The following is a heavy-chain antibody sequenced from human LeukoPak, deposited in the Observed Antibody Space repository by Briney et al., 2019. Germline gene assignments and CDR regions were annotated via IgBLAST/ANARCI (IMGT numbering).Heavy chain of an antibody. D-gene: IGHD3-22*01. CDR3: ARRAGDYSHPYDY. Sequence: PGGSLRLSCAASGFTFSSYGMSWVRQAPGKGLEWVSFIYTTGNTHNSDSVKGRFTISRDRSKNTLYLQMNSLRAEDTAVYYCARRAGDYSHPYDYWGQGTLVTVSS. CDR1: GFTFSSYG. V-gene: IGHV3-53*01. J-gene: IGHJ4*02. CDR2: IYTTGNT.